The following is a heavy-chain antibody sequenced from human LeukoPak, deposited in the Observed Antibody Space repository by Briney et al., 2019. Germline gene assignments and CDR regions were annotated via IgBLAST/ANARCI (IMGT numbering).Heavy chain of an antibody. Sequence: PGGSLRLSCAASGFTFDDYGMHWVRQAPGKSLEWVSGISGSSDNIIYADSVRGRFTISRDNAKNSLYLQMNSLRPEDTALYYCAKREDGHSPFDYWGQGTLVTVSS. CDR3: AKREDGHSPFDY. J-gene: IGHJ4*02. CDR1: GFTFDDYG. D-gene: IGHD5-24*01. CDR2: ISGSSDNI. V-gene: IGHV3-9*01.